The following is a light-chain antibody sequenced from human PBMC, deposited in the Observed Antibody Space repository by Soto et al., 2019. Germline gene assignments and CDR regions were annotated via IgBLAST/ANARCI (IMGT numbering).Light chain of an antibody. V-gene: IGKV1-5*01. CDR3: QQSDTYPLT. CDR1: QSIGTW. J-gene: IGKJ5*01. CDR2: DAS. Sequence: IQLPQSPSTLSASLGARVTITCGASQSIGTWLAWYQHRQGKAPSLLIYDASTLRSGVTSRFSGSGYGTEFNLTISSLQADDFATYYCQQSDTYPLTFGQGTRLEIK.